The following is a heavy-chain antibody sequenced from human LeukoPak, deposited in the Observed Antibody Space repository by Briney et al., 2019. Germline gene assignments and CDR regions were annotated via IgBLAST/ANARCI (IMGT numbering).Heavy chain of an antibody. Sequence: PGGSLRLSCAASGFTFSSNAMSWVRQAPGKGPEWLSGISASGGTRYYADSVKGRFTISKDNSKNALYLQMDSLRAEDTAVYYCARVPHYYDTSGYSYFDYWGKGSRVTVSS. CDR3: ARVPHYYDTSGYSYFDY. CDR1: GFTFSSNA. D-gene: IGHD3-22*01. J-gene: IGHJ4*02. CDR2: ISASGGTR. V-gene: IGHV3-23*01.